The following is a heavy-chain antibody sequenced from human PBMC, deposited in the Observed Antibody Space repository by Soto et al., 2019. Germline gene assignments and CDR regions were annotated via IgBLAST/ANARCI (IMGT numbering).Heavy chain of an antibody. Sequence: QVQLAQSGAEVKKPGSSVKVSCKASGGTLSSYTINWVRQAPGQGLEWMGRIIPILGITNYAQKFQGRVTITADRSTRTAYVEVSSLRSEDTAVYFCAREDECADGSCYGNWLDPWGQGTLVTVSS. D-gene: IGHD2-15*01. J-gene: IGHJ5*02. CDR1: GGTLSSYT. CDR3: AREDECADGSCYGNWLDP. CDR2: IIPILGIT. V-gene: IGHV1-69*08.